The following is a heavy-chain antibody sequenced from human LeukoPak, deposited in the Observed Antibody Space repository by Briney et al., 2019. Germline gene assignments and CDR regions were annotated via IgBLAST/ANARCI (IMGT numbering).Heavy chain of an antibody. CDR2: IANDGRDK. V-gene: IGHV3-30*18. D-gene: IGHD6-13*01. J-gene: IGHJ4*02. Sequence: PGGSLRLSCAASGFTFSDYGMHWVRQAPGKGLEWVAVIANDGRDKKYAVSVRGRFTISRDNSKNTVYLQMNSLRAEDTAVFYCVKDMKIKAAGYYFDYRGQGTLVTVSS. CDR3: VKDMKIKAAGYYFDY. CDR1: GFTFSDYG.